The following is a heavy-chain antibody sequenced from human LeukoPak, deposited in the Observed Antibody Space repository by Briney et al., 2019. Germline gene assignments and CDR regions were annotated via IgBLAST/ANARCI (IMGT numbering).Heavy chain of an antibody. CDR3: ARDRARSGFDAFAI. D-gene: IGHD3-3*01. CDR2: IKQDGSEK. J-gene: IGHJ3*02. Sequence: GGSLRLSCAASGFTFSSYWMSWVRQAPGKGLEWVANIKQDGSEKYYVDSVKGRFTISRDNAKNSLYLQMNSLRAEDTAVYYYARDRARSGFDAFAIWGQGTMVTVSS. CDR1: GFTFSSYW. V-gene: IGHV3-7*01.